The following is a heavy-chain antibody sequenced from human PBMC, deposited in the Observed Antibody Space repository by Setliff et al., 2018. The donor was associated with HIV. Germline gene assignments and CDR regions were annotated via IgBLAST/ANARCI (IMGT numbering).Heavy chain of an antibody. D-gene: IGHD6-19*01. CDR2: IIPISGRT. V-gene: IGHV1-69*05. Sequence: SVKVSCKASGGTFSSYAFSWVRQAPGQGLEWMGGIIPISGRTNYAQKFQGRVTMTTDTSTSTASLELRSLRSEDTAVYYCARDGLLEAGIRFDYWGQGTLVTVSS. CDR3: ARDGLLEAGIRFDY. J-gene: IGHJ4*02. CDR1: GGTFSSYA.